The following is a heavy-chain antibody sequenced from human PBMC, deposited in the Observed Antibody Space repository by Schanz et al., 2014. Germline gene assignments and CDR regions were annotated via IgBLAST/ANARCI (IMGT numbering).Heavy chain of an antibody. D-gene: IGHD1-1*01. CDR3: TRDVRLDRRGNWFDP. CDR1: GFNFSSYS. Sequence: EVQLVESGGGLVKPGGSLRLSCAASGFNFSSYSLNWVRQAPGGGLEWVSAILGLASTTYYADSVKGRFTISRDNSKNLLYLQMNSLRAEDTAVYYCTRDVRLDRRGNWFDPWGQGTLVTVSS. J-gene: IGHJ5*02. CDR2: ILGLASTT. V-gene: IGHV3-21*04.